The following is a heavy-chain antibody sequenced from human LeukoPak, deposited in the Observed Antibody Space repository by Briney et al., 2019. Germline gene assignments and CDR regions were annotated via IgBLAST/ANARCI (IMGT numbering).Heavy chain of an antibody. J-gene: IGHJ4*02. Sequence: GGSLRLSCAASGFTFSSYAMRWVRQAPGKGLEWVSAISGSGGSTYYADSVKGRFTISRDNSKNTLYLQMNSLRAEDTAVYYCAKAFGIAVAPSWGQGTLVTVSS. CDR1: GFTFSSYA. V-gene: IGHV3-23*01. CDR3: AKAFGIAVAPS. D-gene: IGHD6-19*01. CDR2: ISGSGGST.